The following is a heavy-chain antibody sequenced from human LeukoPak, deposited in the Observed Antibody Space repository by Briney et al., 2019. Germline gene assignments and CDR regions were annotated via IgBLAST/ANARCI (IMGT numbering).Heavy chain of an antibody. J-gene: IGHJ4*02. D-gene: IGHD3-22*01. Sequence: GGSLRLSCAASGFTFSSYDMSWVRQAPGKGLEWVALISYEGSKTYYTDSVKGRFTISRDDSENTLVLQMNSLRAEDTAVYYCAKDHGAENYYDSSGYYLGYFDYWGQGTLDTVSS. V-gene: IGHV3-30*18. CDR2: ISYEGSKT. CDR3: AKDHGAENYYDSSGYYLGYFDY. CDR1: GFTFSSYD.